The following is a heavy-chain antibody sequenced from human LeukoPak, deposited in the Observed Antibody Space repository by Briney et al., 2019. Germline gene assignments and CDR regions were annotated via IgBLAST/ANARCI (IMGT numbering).Heavy chain of an antibody. V-gene: IGHV3-33*01. Sequence: PGGSLRLSCAASGFTFSSYGMHWVRQAPGKGLEGVAVIWYDGSNKYYADSVKGRFTISRDNSKNTLYLQMNSLRAEDTAVYYCARDSFYGSGSMTDYWGQGTLVTVSS. CDR3: ARDSFYGSGSMTDY. CDR2: IWYDGSNK. J-gene: IGHJ4*02. CDR1: GFTFSSYG. D-gene: IGHD3-10*01.